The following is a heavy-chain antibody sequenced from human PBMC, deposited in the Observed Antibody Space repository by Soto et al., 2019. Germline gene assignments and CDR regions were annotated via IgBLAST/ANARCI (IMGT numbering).Heavy chain of an antibody. V-gene: IGHV2-5*02. CDR2: IYWDDDK. J-gene: IGHJ5*01. Sequence: QITLKESGPTLVKPTQTLTLTCTFSGFSLTTSGVGVGWIRQPPGKALEWLALIYWDDDKRYSPSLKSRLTITKDTSRNQVVLTMTNMDPVDTATYFCAPRDGVGEFDSWGQGTLDTVSS. D-gene: IGHD3-10*01. CDR1: GFSLTTSGVG. CDR3: APRDGVGEFDS.